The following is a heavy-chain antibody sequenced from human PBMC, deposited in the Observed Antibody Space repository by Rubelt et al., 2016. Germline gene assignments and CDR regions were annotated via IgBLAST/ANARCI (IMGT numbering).Heavy chain of an antibody. CDR2: IDDGVDT. Sequence: QVQLQQWGAGLLKPSETLSLTCAVYGGSFSGHYWTWIRQSPGKGLEWIGEIDDGVDTNHNPSRKSRVAISVDPSKTQCYLKRSSVTAADTAVDYCARGLIAAAGYGGWFDPWGQGTLVTVSS. D-gene: IGHD6-13*01. CDR3: ARGLIAAAGYGGWFDP. CDR1: GGSFSGHY. J-gene: IGHJ5*02. V-gene: IGHV4-34*02.